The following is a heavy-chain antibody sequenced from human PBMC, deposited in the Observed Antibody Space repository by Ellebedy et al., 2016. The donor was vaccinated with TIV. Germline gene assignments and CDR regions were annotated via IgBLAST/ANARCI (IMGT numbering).Heavy chain of an antibody. V-gene: IGHV3-23*01. D-gene: IGHD5-18*01. Sequence: GESLKISCAASGFSFSSYAMSWVRQAPGKGLEWVSTISNTGSRTYYADSVEGRFTISRDDAKNSLSLHMNSLRAEDTAVYYCARTRGYNYGYSDYWGQGTLVTVSS. CDR3: ARTRGYNYGYSDY. CDR2: ISNTGSRT. CDR1: GFSFSSYA. J-gene: IGHJ4*02.